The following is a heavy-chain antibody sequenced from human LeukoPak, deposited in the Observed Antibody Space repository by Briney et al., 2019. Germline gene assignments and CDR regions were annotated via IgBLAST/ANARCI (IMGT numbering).Heavy chain of an antibody. D-gene: IGHD3-10*01. Sequence: SETLSLTCAVYGGSFSAHYWSWIRQPPGKGPEWIGEINHSGSTNYNPSLNSRVTISVDTSKNQFSLKLSSVTAADTAVYYCAREGPGSSGWFDPWGQGTLVTVSS. V-gene: IGHV4-34*01. CDR1: GGSFSAHY. CDR2: INHSGST. CDR3: AREGPGSSGWFDP. J-gene: IGHJ5*02.